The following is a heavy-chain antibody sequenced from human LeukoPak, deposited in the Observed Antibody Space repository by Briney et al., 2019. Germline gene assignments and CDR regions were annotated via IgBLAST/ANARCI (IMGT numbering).Heavy chain of an antibody. J-gene: IGHJ4*02. Sequence: PSETLSLTCTVSGGSISSYYWSWIRRPAGKGLEWIGRIYTSGSTNYNPSLKSRVTMSVDTSKNQFSLKLSSVTAADTAVYYCALTLVRYSYEDYWGQGTLVTVSS. D-gene: IGHD5-18*01. CDR1: GGSISSYY. V-gene: IGHV4-4*07. CDR3: ALTLVRYSYEDY. CDR2: IYTSGST.